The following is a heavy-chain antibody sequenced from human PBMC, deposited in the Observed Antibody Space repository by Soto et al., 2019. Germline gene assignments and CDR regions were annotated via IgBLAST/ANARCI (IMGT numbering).Heavy chain of an antibody. Sequence: QVQLVQSGAEVKKPGASVKVSCKASGYTFTSYYMHWVRQATGQGLEWMGIINPSGGSTSYAQKFQGRVTMTRDTSTSKVYMELSSLRSEDTAVYYWARDNKVGSGWYLLWYWGQGTLVTVSS. CDR3: ARDNKVGSGWYLLWY. CDR1: GYTFTSYY. D-gene: IGHD6-19*01. V-gene: IGHV1-46*03. CDR2: INPSGGST. J-gene: IGHJ4*02.